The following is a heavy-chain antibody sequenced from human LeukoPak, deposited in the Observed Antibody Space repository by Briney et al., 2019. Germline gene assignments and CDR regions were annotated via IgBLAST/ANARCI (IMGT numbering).Heavy chain of an antibody. J-gene: IGHJ6*03. D-gene: IGHD4-11*01. CDR3: ARGPETTVTTSPSYYMDV. Sequence: ASVKVSCKSSGGTFSSYAISWVRQAPGQGLEWMGGIIPIFGTTNYAQKFQGRVTITRNTSISTAYMELSSLRSEDTAVYYCARGPETTVTTSPSYYMDVWGKGTTVTVSS. CDR1: GGTFSSYA. CDR2: IIPIFGTT. V-gene: IGHV1-69*05.